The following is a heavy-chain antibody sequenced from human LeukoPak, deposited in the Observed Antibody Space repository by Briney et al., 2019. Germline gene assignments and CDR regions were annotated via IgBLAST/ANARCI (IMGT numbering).Heavy chain of an antibody. CDR2: TRDKAKSYTT. CDR3: ARDTHVAMDV. Sequence: GGSLRLSCAASGFTFSDHYMNWVRQALGKGREWVGRTRDKAKSYTTEYAASVKGRFTVTRDDSKHSLSLQMNNVKTEDTAVYYCARDTHVAMDVWGKGTTVTVSS. V-gene: IGHV3-72*01. J-gene: IGHJ6*04. D-gene: IGHD2-21*01. CDR1: GFTFSDHY.